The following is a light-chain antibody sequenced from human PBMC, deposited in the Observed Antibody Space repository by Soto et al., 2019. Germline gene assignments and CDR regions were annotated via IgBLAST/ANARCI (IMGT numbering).Light chain of an antibody. V-gene: IGKV1-39*01. CDR1: QSISSY. CDR2: AAS. J-gene: IGKJ2*01. CDR3: QQSYSTPRT. Sequence: DIQMTQSPSSLSASVGDRVTITCRASQSISSYLNWYQQKPRKAPKLLIYAASSLQSGVPSRFSGSGSGTDFTLTISSLQPEDFATYYCQQSYSTPRTFGQATTLEIK.